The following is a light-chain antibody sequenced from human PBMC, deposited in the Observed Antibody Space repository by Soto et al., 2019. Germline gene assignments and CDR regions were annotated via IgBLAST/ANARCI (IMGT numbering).Light chain of an antibody. J-gene: IGKJ1*01. V-gene: IGKV3-15*01. CDR1: QNVFSN. CDR3: HQYNTGPPWA. Sequence: EIVVTQSPATLSVFPGERATLSCRASQNVFSNLAWYQQRPGQAPRLLIYGASTRATGTPGRFRGSGSGTEFILTIRSLQSEDSAVDYCHQYNTGPPWAFGQGPKVEI. CDR2: GAS.